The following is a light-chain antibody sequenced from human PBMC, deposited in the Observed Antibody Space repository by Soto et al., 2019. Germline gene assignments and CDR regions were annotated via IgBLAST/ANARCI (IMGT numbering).Light chain of an antibody. Sequence: QSALTQPASGSGSPGQSITISCTGTSSDVGSYNLVSWYQQHPTKAPKLMVYEVSERPSGVSNRFSGSKSDNTASLTISGLQAEDEADYYCCSYAGRSTLAVFGGGTQLTVL. CDR3: CSYAGRSTLAV. J-gene: IGLJ7*01. CDR2: EVS. V-gene: IGLV2-23*02. CDR1: SSDVGSYNL.